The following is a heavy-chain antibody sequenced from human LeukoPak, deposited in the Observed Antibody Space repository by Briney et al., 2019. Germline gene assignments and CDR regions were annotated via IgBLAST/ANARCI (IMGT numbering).Heavy chain of an antibody. Sequence: SVKVSCKASGGTFSSYTISWVRQAPGQGLEWMGRIIPILGIANYAQKFQGRVTITADKSTSTAYMELSSLRSEDTAVYYCARDEGSYHGDYFDYWGQGALVTVSS. CDR3: ARDEGSYHGDYFDY. J-gene: IGHJ4*02. CDR2: IIPILGIA. CDR1: GGTFSSYT. D-gene: IGHD1-26*01. V-gene: IGHV1-69*04.